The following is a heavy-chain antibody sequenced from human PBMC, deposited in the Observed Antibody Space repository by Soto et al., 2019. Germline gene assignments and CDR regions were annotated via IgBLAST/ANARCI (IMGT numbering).Heavy chain of an antibody. Sequence: SSETLSLTCAVSGGSISSGGYSWSWIRQPPGKGLEWIGYIYHSGSTYYNPSLKSRVTISVDRSKNQFSLKLSSVTAADTAVYYCARALVWKHYYDSSGYLSYFDYWGQGTLVTVSS. CDR1: GGSISSGGYS. D-gene: IGHD3-22*01. CDR3: ARALVWKHYYDSSGYLSYFDY. J-gene: IGHJ4*02. CDR2: IYHSGST. V-gene: IGHV4-30-2*01.